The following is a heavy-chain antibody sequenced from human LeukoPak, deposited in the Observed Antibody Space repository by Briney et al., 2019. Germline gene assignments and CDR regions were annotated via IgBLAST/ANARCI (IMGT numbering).Heavy chain of an antibody. CDR2: IIPILGIA. CDR1: GGTFSSYA. V-gene: IGHV1-69*04. J-gene: IGHJ4*02. Sequence: ASVKLSCKASGGTFSSYAISWVRQAPGQGLEWMGRIIPILGIANYAQKFQGRVTITADKSTSTAYMELSSLRSEDTAVYYCARGLVAYYYDSSGYLYWGQGTLVTVSS. CDR3: ARGLVAYYYDSSGYLY. D-gene: IGHD3-22*01.